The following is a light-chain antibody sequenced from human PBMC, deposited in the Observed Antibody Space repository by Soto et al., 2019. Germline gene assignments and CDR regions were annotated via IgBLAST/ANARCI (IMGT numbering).Light chain of an antibody. J-gene: IGLJ1*01. CDR3: QSADSSGTSYV. CDR1: ALAKQY. Sequence: SYELTQPPSVSVSPGQTARITCSGDALAKQYAYWYQQKAGQAPVMVIYKDSERPSGIPERLSGSSSGTTVTLTISGVQAEDEADYYCQSADSSGTSYVFGTGTKLTVL. CDR2: KDS. V-gene: IGLV3-25*03.